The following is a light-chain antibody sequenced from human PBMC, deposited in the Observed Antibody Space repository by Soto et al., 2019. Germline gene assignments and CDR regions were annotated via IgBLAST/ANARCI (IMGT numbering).Light chain of an antibody. CDR2: SAS. V-gene: IGKV3-15*01. Sequence: EIVMTQSPATLSLSPGQRATLSCRASQSVSSKLAWYQQRPGQAPRLLIYSASTRATGIPARFSGSGSGTEFTLTISSLQPDDFATYYCQHYNSYSEAFGQGTKVDI. J-gene: IGKJ1*01. CDR3: QHYNSYSEA. CDR1: QSVSSK.